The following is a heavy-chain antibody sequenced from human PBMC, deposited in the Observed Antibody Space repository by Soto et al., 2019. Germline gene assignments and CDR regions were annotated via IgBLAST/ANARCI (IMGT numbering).Heavy chain of an antibody. Sequence: PGGSLRLSCAASGFTFSSYGMHWVRQAPGKGLEWEAVIWYDGSNKYYADSVKGRFTISRDNSKNTLYLQMNSLKTEDTALYYCATGTVGAMDYWGQGTLVTVSS. D-gene: IGHD1-26*01. CDR1: GFTFSSYG. V-gene: IGHV3-33*01. J-gene: IGHJ4*02. CDR3: ATGTVGAMDY. CDR2: IWYDGSNK.